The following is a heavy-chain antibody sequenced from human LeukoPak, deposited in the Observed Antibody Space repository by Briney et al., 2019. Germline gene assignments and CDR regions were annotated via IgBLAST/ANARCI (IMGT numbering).Heavy chain of an antibody. CDR2: ISSSSTYI. CDR1: GFTFSTYS. D-gene: IGHD1-14*01. Sequence: GGSLRLSCAASGFTFSTYSMNWVRQAPGQGLDWVSSISSSSTYIYYADSVKGRFTISRDNSKNSLYLQMNNLRAEDTAVYYCARWDRFHGVWGQGTLVTVSS. CDR3: ARWDRFHGV. J-gene: IGHJ4*02. V-gene: IGHV3-21*01.